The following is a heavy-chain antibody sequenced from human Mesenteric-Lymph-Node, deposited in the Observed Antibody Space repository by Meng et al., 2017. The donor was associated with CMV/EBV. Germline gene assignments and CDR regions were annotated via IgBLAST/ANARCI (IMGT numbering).Heavy chain of an antibody. CDR2: ISSTGNTI. D-gene: IGHD2-2*01. V-gene: IGHV3-48*04. Sequence: GGSLRLSCAASGFTFSSYAMTWVRQAPGEGLEWVSYISSTGNTIYYANSVKGRFTISRDNAKNSLYLQVNSLRAEDTAVYYCARDCRNRPSCSYPYYSGMDVWGQGTTVTVSS. J-gene: IGHJ6*02. CDR1: GFTFSSYA. CDR3: ARDCRNRPSCSYPYYSGMDV.